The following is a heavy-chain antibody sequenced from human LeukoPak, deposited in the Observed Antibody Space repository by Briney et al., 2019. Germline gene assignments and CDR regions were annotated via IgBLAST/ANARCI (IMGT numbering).Heavy chain of an antibody. J-gene: IGHJ4*02. D-gene: IGHD6-13*01. V-gene: IGHV4-59*01. Sequence: PSETLSLTCTVSGGSISSYYWSWIRQPPGKGLEWIGYIYYSGSTNYNPSLKSRVIISVDTSKNQFSLKLSSVTAADTAVYYCATGWQLIDFWGQGTLVTVSS. CDR2: IYYSGST. CDR1: GGSISSYY. CDR3: ATGWQLIDF.